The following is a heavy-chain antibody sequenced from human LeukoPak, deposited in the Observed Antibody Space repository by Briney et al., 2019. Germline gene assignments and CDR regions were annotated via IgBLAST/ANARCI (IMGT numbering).Heavy chain of an antibody. D-gene: IGHD5-18*01. CDR2: IYHSGST. CDR3: ARAGGYSYGYSWSDAFDI. Sequence: SQTLSLTCAVSGGSISSGGYSRSWIRQPPGKGLEWIGYIYHSGSTYYNPSLKSRVTISVDRSKNQFSLKLSSMTAADTAVYYCARAGGYSYGYSWSDAFDIWGQGTMVTVSS. CDR1: GGSISSGGYS. J-gene: IGHJ3*02. V-gene: IGHV4-30-2*01.